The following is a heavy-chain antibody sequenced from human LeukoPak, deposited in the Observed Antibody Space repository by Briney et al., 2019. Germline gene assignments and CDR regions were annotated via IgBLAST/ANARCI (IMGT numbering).Heavy chain of an antibody. V-gene: IGHV3-21*01. Sequence: GGSLRLSCAASGFTFSSYSMNWVRQAPGKGLEWFSSISSSSSYIYYADSVKGRFTISRDNAKNSLYLQMNSLRAEDTAVYYCARVSGRSDIVVVPAAPDYWGQGTLVTVSS. J-gene: IGHJ4*02. CDR2: ISSSSSYI. CDR1: GFTFSSYS. D-gene: IGHD2-2*01. CDR3: ARVSGRSDIVVVPAAPDY.